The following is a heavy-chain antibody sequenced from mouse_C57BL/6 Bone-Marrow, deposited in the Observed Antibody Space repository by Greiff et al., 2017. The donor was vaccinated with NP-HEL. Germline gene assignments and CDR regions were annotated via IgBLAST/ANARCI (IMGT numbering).Heavy chain of an antibody. CDR3: ARRPHYYGSSHWYFDV. CDR2: ISNLAYSI. J-gene: IGHJ1*03. V-gene: IGHV5-15*04. D-gene: IGHD1-1*01. CDR1: GFTFSDYG. Sequence: DVQLVESGGGLVQPGGSLKLSCAASGFTFSDYGMAWVRQAPRKGPEWVAFISNLAYSIYYADTVTGRFTISRENAKNTLYLEMSSLRSEDTAMYYCARRPHYYGSSHWYFDVWGTGTTVTVSS.